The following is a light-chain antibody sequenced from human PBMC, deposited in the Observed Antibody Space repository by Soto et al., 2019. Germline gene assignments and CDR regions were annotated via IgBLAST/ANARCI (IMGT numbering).Light chain of an antibody. Sequence: QSALTQPPSVSGSPGQSVTISCTGTSSDVGSYNRVSWYQQPPGTAPKLMIYEVNNRPSGVPDRFSGSKSGNTASLTISGLQAEDEADYYCSSFTSNYTFVFGGGTKVTV. CDR3: SSFTSNYTFV. CDR1: SSDVGSYNR. J-gene: IGLJ2*01. CDR2: EVN. V-gene: IGLV2-18*02.